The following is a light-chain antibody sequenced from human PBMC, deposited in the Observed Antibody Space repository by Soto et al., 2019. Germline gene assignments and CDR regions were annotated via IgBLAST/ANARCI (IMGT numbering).Light chain of an antibody. CDR3: QAWDSGTGV. Sequence: SYELTKPPSVSVSPGQTASITCSGDKLGDKYASWYQQKPGQSPVLVIHQDTKRPSGIPERFSGSNSGNTATLTISETQAMDEADYYCQAWDSGTGVFGTGTKLTVL. CDR2: QDT. CDR1: KLGDKY. V-gene: IGLV3-1*01. J-gene: IGLJ1*01.